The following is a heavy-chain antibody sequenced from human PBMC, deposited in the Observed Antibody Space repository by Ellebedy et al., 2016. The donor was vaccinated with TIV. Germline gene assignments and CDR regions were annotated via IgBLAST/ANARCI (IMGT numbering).Heavy chain of an antibody. CDR2: ISNTGSRL. CDR1: GFTFSSYA. CDR3: AKGRGGGYDSSAPRYYFDY. J-gene: IGHJ4*02. D-gene: IGHD3-22*01. V-gene: IGHV3-23*01. Sequence: PGGSLRLSCAASGFTFSSYAMSWVRQPPGKGLEWVLTISNTGSRLYYADSVEGRFIISRDNSKKTLYLQMNSLRAEDTAVYYCAKGRGGGYDSSAPRYYFDYWGLGTLVTVSS.